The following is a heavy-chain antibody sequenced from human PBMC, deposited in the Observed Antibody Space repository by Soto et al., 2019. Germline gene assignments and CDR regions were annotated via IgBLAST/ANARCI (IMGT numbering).Heavy chain of an antibody. D-gene: IGHD3-22*01. CDR3: ARGDDDSSGYYCDY. CDR2: INHSGST. CDR1: GGSFSGYY. V-gene: IGHV4-34*01. Sequence: SETLSLTCAVYGGSFSGYYWSWIRQPPGKGLEWIGEINHSGSTNYNPSLKSRVTISVDTSKNQFSLKLSSVTAAYTAVYYCARGDDDSSGYYCDYWGQGTLVTVSS. J-gene: IGHJ4*02.